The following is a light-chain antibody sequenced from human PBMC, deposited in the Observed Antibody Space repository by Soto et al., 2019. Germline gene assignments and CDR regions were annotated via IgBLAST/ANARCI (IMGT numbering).Light chain of an antibody. CDR3: QQYNSYS. Sequence: DIQMTQSPSTLPASVGDRVTITCRARQSISNWLAWYQQKPGTAPKVLIYHSSNLQSGDTSRFSGSGSVTEFTLTISSLQHDDFATYYCQQYNSYSFGKGTNVDIK. CDR2: HSS. CDR1: QSISNW. J-gene: IGKJ1*01. V-gene: IGKV1-5*01.